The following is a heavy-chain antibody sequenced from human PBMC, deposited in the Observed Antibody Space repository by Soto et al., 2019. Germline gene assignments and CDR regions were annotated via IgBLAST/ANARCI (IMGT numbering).Heavy chain of an antibody. J-gene: IGHJ6*02. CDR3: ARFSYWAQRPYGMDV. D-gene: IGHD3-10*01. Sequence: EVQLLESGGGLVQPGGSLRLTCAASGFTFSIYAMRWVRQAPGKGLDWVSTISGSADSGSGDSTYYADSVKGRFTISRDFSTNTLFLQMNSLRAEDTAVYYCARFSYWAQRPYGMDVWGQGTTVTVSS. V-gene: IGHV3-23*01. CDR2: ISGSADSGSGDST. CDR1: GFTFSIYA.